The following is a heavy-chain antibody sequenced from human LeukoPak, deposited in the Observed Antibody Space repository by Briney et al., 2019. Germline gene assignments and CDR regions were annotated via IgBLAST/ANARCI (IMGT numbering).Heavy chain of an antibody. CDR3: ARDIYYDFC. V-gene: IGHV3-7*01. CDR1: GFTFSSYW. J-gene: IGHJ4*02. Sequence: GGSLRLSCAVSGFTFSSYWMTWVRQAPGKGLEWVANIKQDGSEKNYVDSVKGRFIISRDNAKNSLYLQMNSLRAEDTAVYYCARDIYYDFCWGQGTLVTVSS. CDR2: IKQDGSEK. D-gene: IGHD3-3*01.